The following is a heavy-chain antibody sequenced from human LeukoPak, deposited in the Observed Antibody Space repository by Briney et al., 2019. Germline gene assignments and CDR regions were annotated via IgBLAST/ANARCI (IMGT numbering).Heavy chain of an antibody. Sequence: ASVKVSCKASGYTFTGYYIHWVRQAPGQGLEWMGWINPNSGGTNYAQNFQGRVTMTRDTSISTAYMELSRLKSDDTAIYYCARDFSSRFVEYFQHWGQGTLVTVSS. CDR2: INPNSGGT. CDR1: GYTFTGYY. D-gene: IGHD6-13*01. CDR3: ARDFSSRFVEYFQH. V-gene: IGHV1-2*02. J-gene: IGHJ1*01.